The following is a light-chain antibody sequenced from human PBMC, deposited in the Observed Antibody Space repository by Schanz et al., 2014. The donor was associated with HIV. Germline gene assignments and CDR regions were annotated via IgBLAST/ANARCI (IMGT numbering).Light chain of an antibody. J-gene: IGLJ2*01. Sequence: NFMLTQPLSVSESPGKTITISCTRSGGGTASDSVQWYQQRPGSAPTTVIYDSYQRPYGVPSRFSGSFDRSSNSASLTISGLMTEDEADYYCQSYDSSNVLFGGGTKLTVL. V-gene: IGLV6-57*04. CDR1: GGGTASDS. CDR2: DSY. CDR3: QSYDSSNVL.